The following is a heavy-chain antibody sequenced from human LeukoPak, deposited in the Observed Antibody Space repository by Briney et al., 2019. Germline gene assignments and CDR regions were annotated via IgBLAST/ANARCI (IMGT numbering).Heavy chain of an antibody. CDR2: ISAYNGNT. CDR1: GYTFTSYG. D-gene: IGHD3-9*01. CDR3: ARDRRFDILTGYSYYYYGMDV. J-gene: IGHJ6*02. Sequence: AASVKVSCKASGYTFTSYGTSWVRQAPGQGLEWMGWISAYNGNTNYAQKLQGRVTMTTDTSTSTAYMELRSLRSDDTAVYYCARDRRFDILTGYSYYYYGMDVWGRGTTVTVSS. V-gene: IGHV1-18*01.